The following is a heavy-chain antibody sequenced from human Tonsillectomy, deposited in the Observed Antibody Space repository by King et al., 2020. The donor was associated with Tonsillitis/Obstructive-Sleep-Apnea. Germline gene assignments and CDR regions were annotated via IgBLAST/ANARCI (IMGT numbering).Heavy chain of an antibody. J-gene: IGHJ4*02. V-gene: IGHV4-31*03. CDR2: IFYSGGT. CDR3: ARKADSAGYYNDAPHFDY. Sequence: VQLQESGPGLVKPSQTLSLTCTVSGGSISSGDYYWSWIRQHPGKGLEWIGYIFYSGGTYYNPSLRSRLTISLDTSKNQFSLKLSSVTAADTAVYYCARKADSAGYYNDAPHFDYWGQGTLVTVSS. D-gene: IGHD3-9*01. CDR1: GGSISSGDYY.